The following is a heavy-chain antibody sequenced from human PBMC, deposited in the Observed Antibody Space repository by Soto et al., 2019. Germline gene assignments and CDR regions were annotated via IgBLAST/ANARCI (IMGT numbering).Heavy chain of an antibody. D-gene: IGHD1-1*01. Sequence: EVQLVESGGGLIQPGGSLRLSCEASDFTVSSKFMSWVRQAPGKGLEWVSLIYSGGNTYYADSVKGRFTISRDNSKNTLDLQMNSLRTEETAVYYCARVNWNARRGAFDIWGQGTMVTVSP. V-gene: IGHV3-53*01. CDR1: DFTVSSKF. CDR2: IYSGGNT. J-gene: IGHJ3*02. CDR3: ARVNWNARRGAFDI.